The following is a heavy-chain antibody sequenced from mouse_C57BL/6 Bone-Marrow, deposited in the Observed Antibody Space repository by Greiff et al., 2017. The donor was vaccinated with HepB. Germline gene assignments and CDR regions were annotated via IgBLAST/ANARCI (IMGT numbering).Heavy chain of an antibody. Sequence: VKLVESGPGLVQPSQSLSITCTVSGFSLTSYGVHWVRQSPGKGLEWLGVIWSGGSTDYNAAFISRLSISKDNSKSQVFFKMNSLQADDTAIYYCARKGVYDYDEGVFAYWGQGTLVTVSA. CDR2: IWSGGST. J-gene: IGHJ3*01. V-gene: IGHV2-2*01. D-gene: IGHD2-4*01. CDR1: GFSLTSYG. CDR3: ARKGVYDYDEGVFAY.